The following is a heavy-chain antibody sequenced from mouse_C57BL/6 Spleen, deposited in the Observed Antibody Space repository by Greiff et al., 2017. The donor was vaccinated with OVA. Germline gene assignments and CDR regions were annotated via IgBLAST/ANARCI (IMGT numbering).Heavy chain of an antibody. V-gene: IGHV8-12*01. J-gene: IGHJ4*01. Sequence: QVTLKVSGPGILQSSQTLSLTCSFSGFSLSTSGMGVSWIRQPSGKGLEWLAHIYWDDDKRYNTSLKSRLTISKDTSRNQVFLKITSVDTADTATYYWARRGGGTLYGYYAMDYWGQGTSVTVSS. CDR2: IYWDDDK. CDR3: ARRGGGTLYGYYAMDY. D-gene: IGHD1-1*01. CDR1: GFSLSTSGMG.